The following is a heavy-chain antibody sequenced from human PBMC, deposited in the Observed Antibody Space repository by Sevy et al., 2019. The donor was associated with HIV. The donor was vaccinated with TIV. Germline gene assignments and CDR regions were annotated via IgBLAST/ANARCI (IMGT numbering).Heavy chain of an antibody. Sequence: ASVKVSCKASGYTFSSNGITWVRQAPGQGLEWMGWIGLYNGNSNYAQKFRDRVTMTADTSTSTAYMELRSLRSDDTAVYYCARVPTYYYGSATYFDSWGLGSLVTVSS. CDR3: ARVPTYYYGSATYFDS. D-gene: IGHD3-10*01. CDR1: GYTFSSNG. V-gene: IGHV1-18*01. CDR2: IGLYNGNS. J-gene: IGHJ4*02.